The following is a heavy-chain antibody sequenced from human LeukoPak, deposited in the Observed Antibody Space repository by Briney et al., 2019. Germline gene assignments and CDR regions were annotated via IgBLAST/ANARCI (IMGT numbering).Heavy chain of an antibody. CDR2: TSYDGSNK. D-gene: IGHD6-13*01. J-gene: IGHJ4*02. CDR3: AKLIAAAGTGGGDDY. V-gene: IGHV3-30*18. CDR1: GFTFSSYG. Sequence: GRSLRLSCAASGFTFSSYGMHWVRQAPGKGLEWVAVTSYDGSNKYYADSVKGRFTISRDNSKNTLYLQMNSLRAEDTAVYYCAKLIAAAGTGGGDDYWGQGTLVTVSS.